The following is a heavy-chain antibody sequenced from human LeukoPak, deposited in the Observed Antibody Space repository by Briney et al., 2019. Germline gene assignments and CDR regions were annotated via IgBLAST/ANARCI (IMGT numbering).Heavy chain of an antibody. D-gene: IGHD6-19*01. CDR1: GFTFSSYG. CDR3: ARDSRWYYFDY. CDR2: ISYDGSNK. Sequence: GGSLRLSCAASGFTFSSYGMHWVRQAPGKGLEWVAVISYDGSNKYYADSVKGRFTISRDNSKNTLYLQMNSLRAEDTAVYYCARDSRWYYFDYWGQGTLVTVSS. V-gene: IGHV3-30*03. J-gene: IGHJ4*02.